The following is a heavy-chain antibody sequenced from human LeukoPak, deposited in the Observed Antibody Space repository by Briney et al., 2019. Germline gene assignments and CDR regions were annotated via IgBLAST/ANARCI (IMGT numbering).Heavy chain of an antibody. CDR2: IFGGGTT. V-gene: IGHV3-53*01. Sequence: GGSLRLSCAASGLTVSSNSMTWVRQAPGRGLEGVSVIFGGGTTNFADSVKGRFTISRDNSKNTLYLQMNSLRVEDTAVYYCARVDYGDYGSAFDIWGQGTMVTVSS. CDR3: ARVDYGDYGSAFDI. D-gene: IGHD4-17*01. CDR1: GLTVSSNS. J-gene: IGHJ3*02.